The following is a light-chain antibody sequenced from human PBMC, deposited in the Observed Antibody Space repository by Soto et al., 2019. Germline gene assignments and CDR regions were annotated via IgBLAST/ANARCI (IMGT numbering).Light chain of an antibody. J-gene: IGKJ1*01. V-gene: IGKV4-1*01. CDR1: QSVLFSSNNNNR. CDR2: WAS. Sequence: DIVMTQSPDSLAVSLGERATINCKSSQSVLFSSNNNNRLAWYQQKPGQPPRLLIYWASTRESGVPDRFTGTGYGTDFTLTISSLQAEDVAVYYCQQYYSLPWTFGQGTKVEIK. CDR3: QQYYSLPWT.